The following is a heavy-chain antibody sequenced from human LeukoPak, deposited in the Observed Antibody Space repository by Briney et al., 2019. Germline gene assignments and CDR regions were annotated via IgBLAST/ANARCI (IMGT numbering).Heavy chain of an antibody. J-gene: IGHJ4*02. CDR1: GFTVSRNF. V-gene: IGHV3-53*01. D-gene: IGHD5-12*01. Sequence: PGGSLRLSCAASGFTVSRNFLSWVRQAPGKGLEWVSLIYSDGTTIYGDSVKGRFTISRDTAKNTLYLQMNTLRADDTAVYYCALSRGYSDYQLRFDYWGQGALVTVSS. CDR3: ALSRGYSDYQLRFDY. CDR2: IYSDGTT.